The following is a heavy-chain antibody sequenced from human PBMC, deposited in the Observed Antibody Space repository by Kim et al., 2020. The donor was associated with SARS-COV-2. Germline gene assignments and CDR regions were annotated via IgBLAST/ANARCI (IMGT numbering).Heavy chain of an antibody. V-gene: IGHV3-64D*06. Sequence: GDTTFYANSVKGRFTIARDNAKSTLYLQMSSLRAEDTALYYCVGDVWGMDIWGQGTTATVSS. CDR2: GDTT. CDR3: VGDVWGMDI. J-gene: IGHJ6*02. D-gene: IGHD3-16*01.